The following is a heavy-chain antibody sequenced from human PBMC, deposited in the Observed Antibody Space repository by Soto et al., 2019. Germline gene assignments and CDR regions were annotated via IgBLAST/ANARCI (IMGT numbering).Heavy chain of an antibody. CDR1: GGSISSGDYY. CDR2: IYYSGST. V-gene: IGHV4-30-4*01. CDR3: AGSARDLNEVVRYYYYGMDV. J-gene: IGHJ6*02. Sequence: LSLTCTVSGGSISSGDYYWSWIRQPPGKGLEWIGYIYYSGSTYYNPSLKSRVTISVDTSKNQFSLKLSSVTAADTAVYYCAGSARDLNEVVRYYYYGMDVWGQGTTVTVSS. D-gene: IGHD3-22*01.